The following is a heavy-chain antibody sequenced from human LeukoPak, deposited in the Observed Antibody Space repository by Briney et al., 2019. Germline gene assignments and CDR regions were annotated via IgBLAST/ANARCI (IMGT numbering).Heavy chain of an antibody. CDR2: IYPGDSDT. CDR1: GYSFTSYW. D-gene: IGHD2-21*02. Sequence: GESLKISCKGSGYSFTSYWIGWVRQMPGKGLEWMGIIYPGDSDTRYSPSFQGQVTISADKSIGTAYLQWSSLKASDTAMYYCARSPAYCGGDCYSDTQYFQHWGQGTLVTVSS. CDR3: ARSPAYCGGDCYSDTQYFQH. V-gene: IGHV5-51*01. J-gene: IGHJ1*01.